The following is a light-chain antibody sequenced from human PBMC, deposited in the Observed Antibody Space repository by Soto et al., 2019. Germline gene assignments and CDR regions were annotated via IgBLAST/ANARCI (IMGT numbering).Light chain of an antibody. CDR1: SSDVGGYNY. Sequence: QSALTQPPSASGAPGQSVTISCTGTSSDVGGYNYVSWYQQHPGKVPKLIIFEVSQRPSGVPDRYSGSKSGNTASLTFSGLQAEDGADYYCSSYAGSVYFFGTGTKVTVL. V-gene: IGLV2-8*01. CDR3: SSYAGSVYF. CDR2: EVS. J-gene: IGLJ1*01.